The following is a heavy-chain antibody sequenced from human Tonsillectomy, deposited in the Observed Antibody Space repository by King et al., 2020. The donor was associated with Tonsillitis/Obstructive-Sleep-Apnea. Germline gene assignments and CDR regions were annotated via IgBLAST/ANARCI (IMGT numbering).Heavy chain of an antibody. CDR1: GFTFSSYA. V-gene: IGHV3-30*01. Sequence: VQLVESGGGVVQPGRSLRLSCAASGFTFSSYAMHWVRQAPGKGLEWVAVISYDGSNKYYADSVKDRFTISRDNSKNTLYLQMNSLRAEDTAVYYCAREETLITFDYWGQGTLVTVSS. D-gene: IGHD3-22*01. J-gene: IGHJ4*02. CDR3: AREETLITFDY. CDR2: ISYDGSNK.